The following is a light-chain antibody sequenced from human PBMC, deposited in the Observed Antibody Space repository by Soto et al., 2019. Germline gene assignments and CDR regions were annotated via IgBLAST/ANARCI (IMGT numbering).Light chain of an antibody. V-gene: IGKV1-5*01. Sequence: DIQMTQAPSTLSAALGDSFSITCRASQSITIWLAWYQQKPGKAPKLLIYDASSLEGGVPSRFSGSGSGTEFTLTISGLQPDDFATYYCQQYNSFSWTFGQGTKVDIK. J-gene: IGKJ1*01. CDR2: DAS. CDR1: QSITIW. CDR3: QQYNSFSWT.